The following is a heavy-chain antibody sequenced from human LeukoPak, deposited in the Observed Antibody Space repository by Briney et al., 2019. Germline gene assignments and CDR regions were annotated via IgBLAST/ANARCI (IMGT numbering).Heavy chain of an antibody. CDR2: IRVYNGNT. J-gene: IGHJ6*03. Sequence: ASVKVSCNASGYTFTGYYMHWVRQAPGQGLEWMGWIRVYNGNTNYAQKLQGRVTMTTDTSTSTAYMELRSLRSDDTAVYYCARGPGGRSGYYPLEDYYYYYYMDVWGKGTTVTVSS. CDR3: ARGPGGRSGYYPLEDYYYYYYMDV. CDR1: GYTFTGYY. V-gene: IGHV1-18*04. D-gene: IGHD3-22*01.